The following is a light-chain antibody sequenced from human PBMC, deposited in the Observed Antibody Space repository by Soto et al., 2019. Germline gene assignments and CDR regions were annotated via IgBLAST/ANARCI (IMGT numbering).Light chain of an antibody. CDR2: GSS. J-gene: IGKJ4*01. CDR3: QKCGSSPRT. Sequence: EMVGTKSPGTLSLSPGERATLSCRASQSVSSSYLARSQQKPGQAPRLQICGSSSRATGIPDRFHGSGSGTDLTLTISRLEPEDFAVYYCQKCGSSPRTFVGGAKVEIK. V-gene: IGKV3-20*01. CDR1: QSVSSSY.